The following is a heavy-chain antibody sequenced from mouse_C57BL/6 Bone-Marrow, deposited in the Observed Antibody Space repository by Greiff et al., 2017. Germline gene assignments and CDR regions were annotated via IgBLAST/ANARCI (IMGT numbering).Heavy chain of an antibody. J-gene: IGHJ3*01. CDR3: VRGSNSFAY. CDR1: GFSFNTYA. V-gene: IGHV10-1*01. Sequence: EVKLEESGGGLVQPKGSLKLSCAASGFSFNTYAMNWVRQAPGKGLEWVARIRSKSNNYATYYADSVKDRFTISRDDSESMLYLQMNNLKTEDTAMYYCVRGSNSFAYWGQGTLVTVSA. D-gene: IGHD2-5*01. CDR2: IRSKSNNYAT.